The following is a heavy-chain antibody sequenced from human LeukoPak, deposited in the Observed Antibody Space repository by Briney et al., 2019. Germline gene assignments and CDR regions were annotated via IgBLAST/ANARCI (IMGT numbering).Heavy chain of an antibody. V-gene: IGHV3-48*02. CDR1: GFTFTSYT. J-gene: IGHJ3*02. CDR2: IRTSGGVV. CDR3: VRDQFYAFDI. Sequence: GGSLRLSCAASGFTFTSYTMNWVRQAPGKGLEWISYIRTSGGVVSYTDSVRGRFTISTDSAKNSLYLQMNSLRDDDTAVYYCVRDQFYAFDIWGQGTMVTVSS.